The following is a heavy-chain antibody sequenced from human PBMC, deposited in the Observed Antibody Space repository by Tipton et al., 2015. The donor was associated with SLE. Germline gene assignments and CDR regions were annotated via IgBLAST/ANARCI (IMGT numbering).Heavy chain of an antibody. CDR3: ARLPDYFDH. J-gene: IGHJ4*02. CDR1: GGSINVYY. V-gene: IGHV4-59*01. Sequence: TLSLTCSVSGGSINVYYWSWVRQPPGKGLEWIGYVSYSGSTNCNPSLQSRVTISVDTSKNQFSLNLRSVTAADTAVYYCARLPDYFDHWGQGALVTVSS. CDR2: VSYSGST.